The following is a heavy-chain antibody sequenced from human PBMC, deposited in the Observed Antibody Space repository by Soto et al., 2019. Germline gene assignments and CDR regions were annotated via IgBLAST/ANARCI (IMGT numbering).Heavy chain of an antibody. CDR2: IYPGDSDT. Sequence: GESLKISCKGSGYSFTSYWIGCVRQMPGKCLEWMVIIYPGDSDTRYSPSLQGQVTISADKYISTAYLQWSSLKASDTAMYYCARVRILSGLFRSFDYWGQGTQVTVSS. V-gene: IGHV5-51*01. J-gene: IGHJ4*02. CDR1: GYSFTSYW. D-gene: IGHD3-10*01. CDR3: ARVRILSGLFRSFDY.